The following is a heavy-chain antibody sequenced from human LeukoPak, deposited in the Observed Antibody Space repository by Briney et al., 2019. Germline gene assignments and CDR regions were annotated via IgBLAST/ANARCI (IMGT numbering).Heavy chain of an antibody. D-gene: IGHD6-19*01. V-gene: IGHV3-30*02. CDR2: IRYDGSNK. J-gene: IGHJ6*03. CDR1: GGSFSGYY. Sequence: PSETLSLTCAVYGGSFSGYYWSWIRQPPGKGLEWVAFIRYDGSNKYYADSVKGRFTISRGNSKNTLYLQMNSLRAEDTAVYYCASQPGIAVAVTGYYYMDVWGKGTTVTISS. CDR3: ASQPGIAVAVTGYYYMDV.